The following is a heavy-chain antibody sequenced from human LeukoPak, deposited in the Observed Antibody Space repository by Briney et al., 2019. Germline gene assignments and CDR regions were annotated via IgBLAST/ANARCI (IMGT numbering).Heavy chain of an antibody. CDR1: RYTVTGYY. CDR2: INPNSGGP. V-gene: IGHV1-2*02. CDR3: PARIDSYGYRGDGRYGMDG. Sequence: ASVKVSCKASRYTVTGYYMHWVRQSAGHGREGRGGINPNSGGPNFAQKFQGRVTMAGDTSLSTAYMELSRLRADDTAENYGPARIDSYGYRGDGRYGMDGWVQGAAVTVPS. D-gene: IGHD5-18*01. J-gene: IGHJ6*02.